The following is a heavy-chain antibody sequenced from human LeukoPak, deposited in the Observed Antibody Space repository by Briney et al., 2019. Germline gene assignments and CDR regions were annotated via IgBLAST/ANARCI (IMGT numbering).Heavy chain of an antibody. V-gene: IGHV4-34*01. D-gene: IGHD7-27*01. CDR3: ASQTGDATR. CDR1: GRSLRGYY. CDR2: IKHSGDT. Sequence: PSETLSLACAVYGRSLRGYYWSWVRQPAGEGLDGSREIKHSGDTNYNPSNNSRVTMSVETSKSQSSLELTSVTASDTAMYYCASQTGDATRWGQGTLVTVSS. J-gene: IGHJ4*02.